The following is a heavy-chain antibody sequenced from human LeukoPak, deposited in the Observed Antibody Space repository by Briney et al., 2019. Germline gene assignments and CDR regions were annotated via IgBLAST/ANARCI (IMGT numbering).Heavy chain of an antibody. J-gene: IGHJ5*02. D-gene: IGHD6-13*01. CDR3: ARSIAAAGNWFDP. Sequence: SETLSLTCTVSGGSISSGSYYWSWIRQPAGKGLEWIGRIYTSGSTNYNPSLKSRVTISVDTSKNQFSLKLSSVTAADTAVYYCARSIAAAGNWFDPWGQGTLVTVSS. V-gene: IGHV4-61*02. CDR2: IYTSGST. CDR1: GGSISSGSYY.